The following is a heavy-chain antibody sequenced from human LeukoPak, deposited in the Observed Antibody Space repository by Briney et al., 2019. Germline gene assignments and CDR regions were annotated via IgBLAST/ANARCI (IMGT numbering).Heavy chain of an antibody. J-gene: IGHJ5*02. CDR3: ARHLASWFDP. CDR1: GGSISSYY. CDR2: IHYSGST. Sequence: SETLPLTCTVSGGSISSYYWSWIRQPPGKGLEWIGYIHYSGSTKYNSSLRSRVTISVDTSKNQFSLKMSSVTAADTAVYYCARHLASWFDPWGQGTLVTVSS. V-gene: IGHV4-59*08.